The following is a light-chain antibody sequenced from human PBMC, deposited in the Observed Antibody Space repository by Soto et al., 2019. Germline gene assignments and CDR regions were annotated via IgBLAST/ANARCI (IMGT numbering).Light chain of an antibody. CDR1: SSDVGGSNY. Sequence: QSALTQPASVSGSPGQSITISCTGTSSDVGGSNYVSWYQHHPGKAPKLMIYEVSDRPSGVSNRFSGSKSGNTASLTISGLQAEDEADYYCSSYTSSSAPYVFGTGTKFTVL. V-gene: IGLV2-14*01. J-gene: IGLJ1*01. CDR2: EVS. CDR3: SSYTSSSAPYV.